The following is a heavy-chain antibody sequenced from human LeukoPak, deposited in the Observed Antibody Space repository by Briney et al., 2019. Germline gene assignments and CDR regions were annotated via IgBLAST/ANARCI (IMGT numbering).Heavy chain of an antibody. D-gene: IGHD3-10*01. Sequence: ASVKVSCKASGYTFTGYYMHWVRQAPGQGLEWMGWINPNSGGTNYAQKFQGRVTMTRDTSISAAYMELSRLRSDDTAVYYCARDMVRGVIRKTRNWFDPWGQGTLVTVSS. CDR3: ARDMVRGVIRKTRNWFDP. J-gene: IGHJ5*02. CDR1: GYTFTGYY. V-gene: IGHV1-2*02. CDR2: INPNSGGT.